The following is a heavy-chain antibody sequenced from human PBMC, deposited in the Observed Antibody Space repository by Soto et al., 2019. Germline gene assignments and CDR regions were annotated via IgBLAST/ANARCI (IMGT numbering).Heavy chain of an antibody. V-gene: IGHV2-70*11. CDR2: IDWDDRK. Sequence: SGPTLVNPTQTLTRTCTFSGFSLTTSRMCVSWIRQPPGKALELLARIDWDDRKYYTTSLKTRLTISKDTSKNQVVLTMTNMETVDKAKYFFERIQIPSAADYWCQGVLVTVS. D-gene: IGHD3-10*01. J-gene: IGHJ4*02. CDR1: GFSLTTSRMC. CDR3: ERIQIPSAADY.